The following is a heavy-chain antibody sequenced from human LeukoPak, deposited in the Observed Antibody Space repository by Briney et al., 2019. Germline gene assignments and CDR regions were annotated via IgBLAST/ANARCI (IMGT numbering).Heavy chain of an antibody. V-gene: IGHV1-8*01. CDR1: GYTFTSYD. CDR2: INPNSGNT. Sequence: GASVKVSCKASGYTFTSYDINWVRQATGQGLEWMGWINPNSGNTGYAQKFQGRVTMTRNTSIRTAYMELSSLRSEDTAVYYCARAEITMVRGVIIGYYYGMDVWGQGTTVTVSS. CDR3: ARAEITMVRGVIIGYYYGMDV. D-gene: IGHD3-10*01. J-gene: IGHJ6*02.